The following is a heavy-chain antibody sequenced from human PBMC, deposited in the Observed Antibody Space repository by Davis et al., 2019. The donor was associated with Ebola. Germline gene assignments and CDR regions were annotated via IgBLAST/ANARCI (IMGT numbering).Heavy chain of an antibody. CDR2: IYYSGTT. CDR3: ARLRMVRGDQDFDP. Sequence: SETLSLTCTVSGGSINNDYWSWIRQPPGKGLEWIGYIYYSGTTNYNPSLKSRVTISIDTSKNPFSLKLSSVTAADTAVYYCARLRMVRGDQDFDPWGQGTLVTVSS. CDR1: GGSINNDY. J-gene: IGHJ5*02. V-gene: IGHV4-59*08. D-gene: IGHD3-10*01.